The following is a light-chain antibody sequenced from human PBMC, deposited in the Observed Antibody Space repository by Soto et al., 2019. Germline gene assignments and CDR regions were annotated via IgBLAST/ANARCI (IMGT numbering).Light chain of an antibody. CDR1: QSMNSY. V-gene: IGKV1-39*01. CDR2: DAS. J-gene: IGKJ2*01. Sequence: DIQMTQSPSSLSASVGDSVTITCRASQSMNSYLNWYQQKPGKAPNRLIYDASSLQSGVPSSFRCSGSGTDFTLTISSLQPEDCATYYCQQSSDSPYPFGQGTKLEIK. CDR3: QQSSDSPYP.